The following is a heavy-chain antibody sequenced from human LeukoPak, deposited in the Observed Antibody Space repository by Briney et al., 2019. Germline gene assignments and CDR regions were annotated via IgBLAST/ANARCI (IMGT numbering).Heavy chain of an antibody. Sequence: QSGGSLKLSCAASGFTFSGSAMHWVRQASGKGLEWVGRIRSKANSYATAYAASVKGRFTISRDDSKNTAYLQMNSLKTEDTAVYYCTSHPSYDILTGYDAFDIWGQGTMVTVSS. CDR1: GFTFSGSA. V-gene: IGHV3-73*01. D-gene: IGHD3-9*01. J-gene: IGHJ3*02. CDR3: TSHPSYDILTGYDAFDI. CDR2: IRSKANSYAT.